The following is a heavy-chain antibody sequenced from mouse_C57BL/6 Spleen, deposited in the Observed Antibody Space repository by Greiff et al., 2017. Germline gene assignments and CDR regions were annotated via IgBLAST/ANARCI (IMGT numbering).Heavy chain of an antibody. Sequence: DVKLQESGPGLVKPSQSLSLTCSVTGYSITSGYYWNWIRQFPGNKLEWMGYISYDGSNNYNPSLKNQISITRDTSKNQFFLKLNSVTTEETATYYCAREDYGSREAMDYWGQGTSVTVSS. D-gene: IGHD1-1*01. CDR3: AREDYGSREAMDY. V-gene: IGHV3-6*01. CDR2: ISYDGSN. J-gene: IGHJ4*01. CDR1: GYSITSGYY.